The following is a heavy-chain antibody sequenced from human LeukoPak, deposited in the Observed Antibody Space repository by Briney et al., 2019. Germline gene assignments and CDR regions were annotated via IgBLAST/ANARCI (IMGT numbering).Heavy chain of an antibody. J-gene: IGHJ5*02. CDR3: ARATLNYYDSSGYYPSNWFDP. Sequence: SETLSLTCTVSGGSISSYYWSWIRQPPGKGLEWIGYIYYSGSTNYNPSLKSRVTISVDTSKNQFSLKLSSVTAADKAVYYCARATLNYYDSSGYYPSNWFDPWGQGTLVTVSS. D-gene: IGHD3-22*01. CDR2: IYYSGST. CDR1: GGSISSYY. V-gene: IGHV4-59*01.